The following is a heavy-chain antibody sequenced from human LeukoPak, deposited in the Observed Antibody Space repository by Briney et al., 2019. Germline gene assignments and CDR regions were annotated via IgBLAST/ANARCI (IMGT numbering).Heavy chain of an antibody. V-gene: IGHV4-4*07. Sequence: SETLSLTCTVSGGSISSYYWSWIRQPAGKGLEWIGRIYTSGSTNCNPSLKSRVTMSVDTSKNQFSLKLSSVTAADTAVYYCARDTGYCSGGSCYFVDWFDPWGQGTLVTVSS. D-gene: IGHD2-15*01. CDR2: IYTSGST. J-gene: IGHJ5*02. CDR1: GGSISSYY. CDR3: ARDTGYCSGGSCYFVDWFDP.